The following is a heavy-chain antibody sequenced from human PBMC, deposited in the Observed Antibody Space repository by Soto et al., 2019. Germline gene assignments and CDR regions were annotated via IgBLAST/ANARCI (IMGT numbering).Heavy chain of an antibody. CDR2: IYNSGST. V-gene: IGHV4-59*08. CDR3: ASMGYHYGSGSYPLDY. Sequence: TLSLTCTVSGGSISNYYWTWVRQPPGKGLEWIGFIYNSGSTHYNPSLRSRVTISVDTSKNQFSLKLRSVTAADTAVYYCASMGYHYGSGSYPLDYWGQGTLVTVSS. J-gene: IGHJ4*02. CDR1: GGSISNYY. D-gene: IGHD3-10*01.